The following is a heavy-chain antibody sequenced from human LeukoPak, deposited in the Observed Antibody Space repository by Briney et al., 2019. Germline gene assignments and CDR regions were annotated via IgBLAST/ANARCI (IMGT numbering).Heavy chain of an antibody. CDR2: IYPGDSDT. V-gene: IGHV5-51*03. J-gene: IGHJ4*02. CDR3: ARLGPPNCGGDCYSDY. CDR1: GYNFTTYW. D-gene: IGHD2-21*02. Sequence: KPGESLKISCKGSGYNFTTYWIGWVRQLPGKGLEWMAMIYPGDSDTRYSPFFQGQVTISADKSIRTAYLQWSSLRASDTAMYYCARLGPPNCGGDCYSDYWGQGTLSTVSS.